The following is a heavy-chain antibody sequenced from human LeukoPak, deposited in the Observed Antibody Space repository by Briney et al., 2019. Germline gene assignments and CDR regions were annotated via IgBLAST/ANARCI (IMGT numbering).Heavy chain of an antibody. CDR2: ISGSGGST. D-gene: IGHD3-9*01. CDR1: GFTFSSYA. CDR3: AKPYYDILSGYSQLYYFDY. V-gene: IGHV3-23*01. Sequence: SGGSLRLSCAASGFTFSSYAMSWVRQAPGKGLEWVSAISGSGGSTYYADSVKGRFTISRDNSKNTLYLQMNSLRAEDTAVYYCAKPYYDILSGYSQLYYFDYWGQGTLVTVSS. J-gene: IGHJ4*02.